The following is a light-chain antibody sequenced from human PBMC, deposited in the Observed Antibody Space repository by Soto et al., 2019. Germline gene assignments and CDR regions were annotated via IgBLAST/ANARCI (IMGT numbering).Light chain of an antibody. J-gene: IGLJ3*02. CDR2: GDD. Sequence: QSVLTQPPSASGTPGQRVIISCSGSSSNIGTNTVNWYHHLPGAAPKLLIYGDDQRPAGVPDRFSASKSGTSASLAITGLQPEDEADFYCSFWANSRTGWVFGGGTKLTVL. CDR3: SFWANSRTGWV. CDR1: SSNIGTNT. V-gene: IGLV1-44*01.